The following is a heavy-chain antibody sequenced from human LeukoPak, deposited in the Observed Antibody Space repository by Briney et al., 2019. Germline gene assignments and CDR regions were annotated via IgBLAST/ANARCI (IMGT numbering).Heavy chain of an antibody. Sequence: PGGPLRLSCAASGFTFSNAWMRWVRQAPGKGLEWVGRIKSKTDGGTTDYAAPVKGRFTISRDDSKNTLYLQMNSLKTEDTAVYYCTTEIRWELAPDYWGQGTLVTVSS. CDR1: GFTFSNAW. J-gene: IGHJ4*02. CDR3: TTEIRWELAPDY. V-gene: IGHV3-15*01. D-gene: IGHD1-26*01. CDR2: IKSKTDGGTT.